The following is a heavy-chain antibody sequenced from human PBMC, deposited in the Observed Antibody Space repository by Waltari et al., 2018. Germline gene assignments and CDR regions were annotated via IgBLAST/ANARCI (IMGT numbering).Heavy chain of an antibody. CDR1: GGSISSSSYY. CDR2: IYYSGST. CDR3: ASLPLDNFIDY. Sequence: QLQLQESGPVLVKPSETLSLTCTVSGGSISSSSYYWGWIRQPPGKGLEWIGSIYYSGSTYYNPSLKSRVTISVDTSKNQFSLKLSSVTAADTAVYYCASLPLDNFIDYWGQGTLVTVSS. D-gene: IGHD3-3*01. V-gene: IGHV4-39*07. J-gene: IGHJ4*02.